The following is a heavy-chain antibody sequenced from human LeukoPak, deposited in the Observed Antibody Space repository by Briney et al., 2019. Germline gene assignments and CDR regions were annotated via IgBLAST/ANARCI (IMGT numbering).Heavy chain of an antibody. D-gene: IGHD6-13*01. Sequence: RPSETLSLTCTVSGGSISSSSYYWGWIRQPPGSGLEWIGSIYYSGSTYYNPSLKSRVTISVDTSKNQFSLKLSSVTAADTAVYYCARRVGQQLVRSWFDPWGQGTLVTVSS. CDR1: GGSISSSSYY. V-gene: IGHV4-39*01. J-gene: IGHJ5*02. CDR3: ARRVGQQLVRSWFDP. CDR2: IYYSGST.